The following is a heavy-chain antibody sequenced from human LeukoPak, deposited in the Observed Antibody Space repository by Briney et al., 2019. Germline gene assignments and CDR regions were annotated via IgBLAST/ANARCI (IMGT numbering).Heavy chain of an antibody. J-gene: IGHJ4*02. CDR3: ARECDFWSGYCNDY. Sequence: GGSLRLSCEASGFTFSGYWMHWVRQAPGKGLEWVSVIYSGGSTYYADSVKGRFTISRDNSKNTLYLQMNSLRAEDTAVYYCARECDFWSGYCNDYWGQGTLVTVSS. V-gene: IGHV3-53*01. D-gene: IGHD3-3*01. CDR1: GFTFSGYW. CDR2: IYSGGST.